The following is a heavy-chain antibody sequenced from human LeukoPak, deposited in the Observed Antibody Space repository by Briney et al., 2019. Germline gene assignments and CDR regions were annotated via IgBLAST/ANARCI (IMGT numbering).Heavy chain of an antibody. CDR3: ARVVAAAATGYMDV. Sequence: AGGSLRLSCAASGFTFSSYSMNCVRQAPGKGLEWGSYISSSGSTIYYADSVKGRFTISRDNAKNSLYLQMNSLRAEDTAVYYCARVVAAAATGYMDVWGKGTTVTIS. D-gene: IGHD6-13*01. V-gene: IGHV3-48*03. CDR2: ISSSGSTI. J-gene: IGHJ6*03. CDR1: GFTFSSYS.